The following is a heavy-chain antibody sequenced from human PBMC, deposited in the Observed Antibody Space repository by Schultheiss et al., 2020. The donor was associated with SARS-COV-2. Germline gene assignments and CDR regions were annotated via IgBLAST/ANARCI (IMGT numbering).Heavy chain of an antibody. CDR3: ARAYATYWYIDF. D-gene: IGHD4-17*01. CDR1: GFTFSSYA. Sequence: GGSLRLSCAASGFTFSSYAMSWVRQAPGKGLEWVSAISSNGGSTYYADSVKGRFTISRDNSMNTLYLQMSSLRAEDTAVYSCARAYATYWYIDFWGRGTLVTVAS. V-gene: IGHV3-23*01. J-gene: IGHJ2*01. CDR2: ISSNGGST.